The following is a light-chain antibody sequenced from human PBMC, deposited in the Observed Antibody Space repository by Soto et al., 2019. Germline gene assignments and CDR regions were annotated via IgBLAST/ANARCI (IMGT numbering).Light chain of an antibody. Sequence: EIVLTQSPGTLSLSPGERATLSCRASQSVSTSLAWYQQKPGQAPRLLIYGASIRATGIPEKFSGSGSGTDFTLTSSRLEPEDFAVYSCQQYGGSPPTFGQGTKVEIK. CDR3: QQYGGSPPT. CDR2: GAS. J-gene: IGKJ1*01. CDR1: QSVSTS. V-gene: IGKV3-20*01.